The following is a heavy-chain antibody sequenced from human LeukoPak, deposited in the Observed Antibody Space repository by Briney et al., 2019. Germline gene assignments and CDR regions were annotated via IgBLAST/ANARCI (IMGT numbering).Heavy chain of an antibody. D-gene: IGHD3-3*01. V-gene: IGHV3-30*03. CDR1: GFTFSSYG. J-gene: IGHJ4*02. CDR3: ATPKALRFLEWLPTPDY. Sequence: GGSLRLSCAASGFTFSSYGMHWVRQAPGKGLEWVAVISYDGSNKYYADSVKGRFTISRDNSKNTLYLQMNSLRAEDTAVYYCATPKALRFLEWLPTPDYWGQGTLVTVSS. CDR2: ISYDGSNK.